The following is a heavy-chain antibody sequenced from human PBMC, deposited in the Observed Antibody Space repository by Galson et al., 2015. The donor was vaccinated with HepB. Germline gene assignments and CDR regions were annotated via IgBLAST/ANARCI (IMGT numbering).Heavy chain of an antibody. D-gene: IGHD2-15*01. CDR3: AREGSTYGMDV. Sequence: SLRLSCAASGFTFSSYAMHWVRQAPGKGLEWVAVILYDGSNKYYADSVKGRFTISRDNSKNTLYLQMNSLRAEDTAVYYCAREGSTYGMDVWGQGTTVTVSS. J-gene: IGHJ6*02. CDR2: ILYDGSNK. CDR1: GFTFSSYA. V-gene: IGHV3-30-3*01.